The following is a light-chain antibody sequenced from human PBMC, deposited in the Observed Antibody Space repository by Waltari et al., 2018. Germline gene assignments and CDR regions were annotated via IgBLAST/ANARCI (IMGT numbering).Light chain of an antibody. J-gene: IGKJ4*01. CDR1: QSISKL. CDR2: KAS. CDR3: QQYNSYSLLS. Sequence: CLASQSISKLLAWYQQKPGKAPKLLIYKASTLESGVPSRFSGSGSGTEFTLTISSLQPEDFATYYCQQYNSYSLLSFGGGTKVEIK. V-gene: IGKV1-5*03.